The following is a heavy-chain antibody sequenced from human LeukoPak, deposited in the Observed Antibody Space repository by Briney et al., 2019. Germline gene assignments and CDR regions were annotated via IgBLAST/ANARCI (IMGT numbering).Heavy chain of an antibody. V-gene: IGHV1-2*02. D-gene: IGHD3-16*01. J-gene: IGHJ6*02. CDR3: ARRFYYAMDV. Sequence: GASVTVSCKASGYSFTGYFMQWVRQAPGQGREWVGWINPNSGDTNYAQKFQGRVTMTRDTSISTAYMELSRLRSDDAAVYYCARRFYYAMDVWGQGTTVTVSS. CDR2: INPNSGDT. CDR1: GYSFTGYF.